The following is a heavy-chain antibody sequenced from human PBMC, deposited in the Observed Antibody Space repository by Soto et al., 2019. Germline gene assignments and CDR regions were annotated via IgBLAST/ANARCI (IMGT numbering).Heavy chain of an antibody. CDR1: GYNFSNYW. CDR2: IYPGDSDT. CDR3: ARHHGSPGSYFGMDV. J-gene: IGHJ6*02. D-gene: IGHD6-13*01. V-gene: IGHV5-51*01. Sequence: GDSLKISCTGSGYNFSNYWINWVRQMPGKGLEWMGIIYPGDSDTRYSPSFQGQVTISVDKSINTAYLQWRGLKASDTAVYYCARHHGSPGSYFGMDVWGRGTTVTVSS.